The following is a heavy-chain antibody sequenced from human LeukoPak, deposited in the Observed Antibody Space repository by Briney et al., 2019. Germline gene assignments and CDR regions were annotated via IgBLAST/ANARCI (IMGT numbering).Heavy chain of an antibody. CDR1: GFTFSNYE. J-gene: IGHJ5*02. D-gene: IGHD6-13*01. CDR2: ISYDGSKK. Sequence: PGGSLRLSCAASGFTFSNYEMHWVRQAPGKGLEWVGVISYDGSKKNYADSVKGRFTISRDNAKNSLYLQMNSLRAEDTALYYRAKDRVVGGYSTLQSGFDPWGQGTLVAVSS. V-gene: IGHV3-30*01. CDR3: AKDRVVGGYSTLQSGFDP.